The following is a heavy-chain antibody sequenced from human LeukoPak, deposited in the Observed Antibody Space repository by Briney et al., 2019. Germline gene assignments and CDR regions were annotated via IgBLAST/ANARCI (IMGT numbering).Heavy chain of an antibody. D-gene: IGHD3-10*01. Sequence: GRSLRLSCAASGFTFSSYAMHWVRQAPGKGLEWVAVISYDGSNKYYADSVKGRFTISRDNSKNTLYLQMNSLRAEDTAVYYCARGIPSRSGSPTPFDYWGQGTLVTVSS. CDR3: ARGIPSRSGSPTPFDY. V-gene: IGHV3-30-3*01. CDR2: ISYDGSNK. CDR1: GFTFSSYA. J-gene: IGHJ4*02.